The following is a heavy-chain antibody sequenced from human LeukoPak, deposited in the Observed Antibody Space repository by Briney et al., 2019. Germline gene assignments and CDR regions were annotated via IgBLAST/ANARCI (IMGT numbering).Heavy chain of an antibody. D-gene: IGHD4-11*01. CDR1: GGSISSGDYY. Sequence: NPSQTLSLTCTVSGGSISSGDYYWSWIRQPPGKGLEWIGYIYYSGSTYYNPSLKSRVTISVDTSKNQFSLKLSSVTAADTAVYYCARAYSNYWDYYYYYMDVWGKGTTVTVSS. J-gene: IGHJ6*03. V-gene: IGHV4-30-4*08. CDR3: ARAYSNYWDYYYYYMDV. CDR2: IYYSGST.